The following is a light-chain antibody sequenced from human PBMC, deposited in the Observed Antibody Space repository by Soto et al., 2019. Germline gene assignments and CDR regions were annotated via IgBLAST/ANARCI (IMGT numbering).Light chain of an antibody. CDR2: DDT. V-gene: IGLV1-40*01. CDR3: QSWDCRRGGSV. Sequence: QSVLTQPPSVSGAPGQRVIISCTGSSLNIGADYAVHWYQHLPGTAPTLLIPDDTIRPSGVPDRFSGSKSGASASLSITGLEAEDEDDYYCQSWDCRRGGSVFGTGTKLTVL. J-gene: IGLJ1*01. CDR1: SLNIGADYA.